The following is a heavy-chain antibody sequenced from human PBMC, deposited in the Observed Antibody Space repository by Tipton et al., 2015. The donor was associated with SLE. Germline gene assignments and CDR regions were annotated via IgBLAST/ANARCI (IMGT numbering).Heavy chain of an antibody. D-gene: IGHD3-10*01. CDR1: GGSISSYY. Sequence: TLSLTCTVSGGSISSYYWSWIRQPPGKGLEWIGYIYYSGSTKSNPSLKSRVTISVDTSKNQFSLKLCSVTAADTAVYYCARDRGSGSYYTHDAFDIWGQGTMVTVSS. V-gene: IGHV4-59*01. CDR3: ARDRGSGSYYTHDAFDI. CDR2: IYYSGST. J-gene: IGHJ3*02.